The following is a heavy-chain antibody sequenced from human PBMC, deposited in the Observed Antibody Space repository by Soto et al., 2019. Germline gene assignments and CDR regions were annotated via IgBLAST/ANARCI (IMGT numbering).Heavy chain of an antibody. CDR1: GGSISNYY. V-gene: IGHV4-59*01. D-gene: IGHD3-10*01. J-gene: IGHJ6*02. CDR3: ATLSGSHAVDGGDV. Sequence: QVQLQVSGPGLVKPSETLSLTCTVSGGSISNYYWSWVRQPPGKGLEWIGYSHYTGSTNYNPALKSRVTLSVDRSTRQFSLKLSSVTAADTAVYDCATLSGSHAVDGGDVCGQGTAVIFSS. CDR2: SHYTGST.